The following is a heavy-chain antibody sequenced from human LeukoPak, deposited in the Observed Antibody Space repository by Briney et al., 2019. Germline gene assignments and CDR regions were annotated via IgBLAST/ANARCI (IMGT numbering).Heavy chain of an antibody. Sequence: PSETLSLTCTVSGGSISNYYWSWIRQPARKGLEWIGRIYASGSTNYNPSLQSRVTISVDRSKNQFSLKLSSVTAADTAVYYCARMSNYYDTSGYYQSLDYWGQGTLVTVSS. D-gene: IGHD3-22*01. CDR1: GGSISNYY. CDR3: ARMSNYYDTSGYYQSLDY. J-gene: IGHJ4*02. V-gene: IGHV4-4*07. CDR2: IYASGST.